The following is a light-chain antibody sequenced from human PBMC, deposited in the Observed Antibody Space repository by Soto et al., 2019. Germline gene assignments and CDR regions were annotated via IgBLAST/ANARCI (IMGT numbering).Light chain of an antibody. CDR3: QQHGSSPPYT. CDR1: QSVASTY. CDR2: GAS. Sequence: EVVLTQSPDTLSLSPGERATLSCTASQSVASTYFAWYQQKPGQAPRLLIYGASTRAAGIPDRFSGSGSGTDFTLIISRLEPEDFAVYYCQQHGSSPPYTFGQGTKLEIK. V-gene: IGKV3-20*01. J-gene: IGKJ2*01.